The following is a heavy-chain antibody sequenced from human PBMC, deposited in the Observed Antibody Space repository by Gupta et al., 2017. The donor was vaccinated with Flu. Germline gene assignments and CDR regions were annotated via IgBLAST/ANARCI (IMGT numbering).Heavy chain of an antibody. CDR3: VRENCYDSGGMHTPFDY. Sequence: GGRQAAGQGLEWVGGIRRYDGNTNNAQSVQGRVTKTTDTTTRIVYKELRSLTADDTAVDDGVRENCYDSGGMHTPFDYWGQGTLVTVSS. D-gene: IGHD3-22*01. V-gene: IGHV1-18*01. J-gene: IGHJ4*02. CDR2: IRRYDGNT.